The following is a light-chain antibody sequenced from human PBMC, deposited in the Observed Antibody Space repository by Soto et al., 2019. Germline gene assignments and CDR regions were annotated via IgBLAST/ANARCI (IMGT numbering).Light chain of an antibody. V-gene: IGKV1-39*01. CDR2: AAS. CDR3: QQSYSTPIT. J-gene: IGKJ5*01. CDR1: QSITGY. Sequence: DIQMTQSPSSLSASVGDRVTITCRASQSITGYLNWYQHKPGKAPKLLIFAASSLQSGVPSRFSGSGSGTDFTLTISSLQPEDFATYYCQQSYSTPITFGQGTRLEIK.